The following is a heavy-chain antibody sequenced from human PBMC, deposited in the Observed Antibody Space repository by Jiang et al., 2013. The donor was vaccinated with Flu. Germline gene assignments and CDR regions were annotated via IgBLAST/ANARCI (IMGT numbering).Heavy chain of an antibody. Sequence: AASGFTFSSYGMHWVRQAPGKGLEWVAVIWYDGSNKYYADSVKGRFTISRDNSKNTLYLQMNSLRAEDTAVYYCARDLAVAGSPDKYYYYGMDVWGQGTTVTVSS. CDR1: GFTFSSYG. CDR3: ARDLAVAGSPDKYYYYGMDV. CDR2: IWYDGSNK. V-gene: IGHV3-33*01. D-gene: IGHD6-19*01. J-gene: IGHJ6*02.